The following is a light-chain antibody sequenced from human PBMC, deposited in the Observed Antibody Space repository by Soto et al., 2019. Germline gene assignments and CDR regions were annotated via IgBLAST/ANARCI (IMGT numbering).Light chain of an antibody. V-gene: IGKV4-1*01. J-gene: IGKJ4*01. Sequence: DIVMTQSPDSLAVSLGERATINCKSSQSVLYNSDNKNYLAWYQQKPGQPPKLLIYWASTRDSGVPDRFSGSESGADFPLTISSLQAEDVAVYYCQQYYTTLSFGGGTKVELK. CDR1: QSVLYNSDNKNY. CDR3: QQYYTTLS. CDR2: WAS.